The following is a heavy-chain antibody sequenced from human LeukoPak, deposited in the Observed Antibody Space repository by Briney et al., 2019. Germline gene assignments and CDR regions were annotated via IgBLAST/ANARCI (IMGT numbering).Heavy chain of an antibody. CDR2: INAGNGNT. Sequence: ASVKVSCKASGYTFTSYAMHWVRQAPGQRLEWMGWINAGNGNTKYSQKFEGRVTITRDTSASTAYMELSSLRSEDTAVYYCARGSLQWELGVDPWGQGTLVTVSS. D-gene: IGHD1-26*01. J-gene: IGHJ5*02. CDR1: GYTFTSYA. CDR3: ARGSLQWELGVDP. V-gene: IGHV1-3*01.